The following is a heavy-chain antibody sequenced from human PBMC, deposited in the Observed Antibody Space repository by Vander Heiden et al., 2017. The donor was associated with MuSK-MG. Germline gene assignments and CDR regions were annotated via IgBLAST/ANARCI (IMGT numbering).Heavy chain of an antibody. CDR3: AKGSYYDILTGSDIDY. CDR1: GFTFRSDG. V-gene: IGHV3-30*18. D-gene: IGHD3-9*01. CDR2: ISYDGSNK. J-gene: IGHJ4*02. Sequence: QVQLVESGGGVVQPGRSLRLSCAASGFTFRSDGMHWVRQAPGKGLEWVAVISYDGSNKYYADSVKGRFTISRDNSKNTLYLQMNSLRAEDTAVYYCAKGSYYDILTGSDIDYWGQGTLVTVSS.